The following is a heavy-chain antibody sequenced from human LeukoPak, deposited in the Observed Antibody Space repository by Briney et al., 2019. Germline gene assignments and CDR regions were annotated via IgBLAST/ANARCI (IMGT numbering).Heavy chain of an antibody. J-gene: IGHJ4*02. CDR3: SRDRTHYYESSGYYSRWEY. Sequence: ASVKVSCKASGYTFTSYFMYWARQAPGQGLEWMGLINPGGGSTRYARQFQGRVTMTRDTSTSTIYMELSSLRSEDTAMYYCSRDRTHYYESSGYYSRWEYWGQGTLVTVSS. V-gene: IGHV1-46*01. CDR1: GYTFTSYF. CDR2: INPGGGST. D-gene: IGHD3-22*01.